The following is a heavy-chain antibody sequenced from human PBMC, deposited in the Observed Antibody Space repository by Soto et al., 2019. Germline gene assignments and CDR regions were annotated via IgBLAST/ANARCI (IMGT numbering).Heavy chain of an antibody. Sequence: EVQLLESGGGLVQPGGSLRLSCAASGFTFSMYAMSWVRQTPGKGLEWVSAISGSGDVTYYADSVKGRFTISRDNSRNTLYLQMNSLRAEGTAVYYCAKVRTMYSSGWYDFFDYWGQGTLVTVSS. CDR1: GFTFSMYA. CDR3: AKVRTMYSSGWYDFFDY. V-gene: IGHV3-23*01. J-gene: IGHJ4*02. D-gene: IGHD6-19*01. CDR2: ISGSGDVT.